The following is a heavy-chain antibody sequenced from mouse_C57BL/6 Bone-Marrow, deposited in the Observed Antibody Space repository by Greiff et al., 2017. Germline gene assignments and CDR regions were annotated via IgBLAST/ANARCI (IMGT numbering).Heavy chain of an antibody. CDR1: GFTFTDYY. V-gene: IGHV7-3*01. CDR3: ARGTTVVADY. D-gene: IGHD1-1*01. CDR2: IRNKANGYTT. J-gene: IGHJ2*01. Sequence: EVQVVESGGGLVQPGGSLSLSCAASGFTFTDYYMSWVRQPPGKALEWLGFIRNKANGYTTEYSASVKGRFTISRDNSQSILYLQMNALRAEDSATYYCARGTTVVADYWGQGTTLTVSS.